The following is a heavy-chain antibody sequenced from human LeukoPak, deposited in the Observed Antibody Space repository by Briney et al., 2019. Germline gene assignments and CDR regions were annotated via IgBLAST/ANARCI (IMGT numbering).Heavy chain of an antibody. CDR3: ARVYCSGGSCYSGYFDL. D-gene: IGHD2-15*01. CDR2: INPSGGST. J-gene: IGHJ2*01. Sequence: ASVKVSCKASGYIFTSYYMHWVRQAPGQGLEWMGIINPSGGSTSYAQKFQGRVTMTRDTSTSTVYMELSSLRSEDTAVYYCARVYCSGGSCYSGYFDLWGRGTLVTVSS. CDR1: GYIFTSYY. V-gene: IGHV1-46*01.